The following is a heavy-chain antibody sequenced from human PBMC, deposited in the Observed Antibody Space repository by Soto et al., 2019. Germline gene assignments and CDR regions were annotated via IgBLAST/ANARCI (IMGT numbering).Heavy chain of an antibody. V-gene: IGHV4-34*01. CDR1: GGSFSGYY. CDR3: ARGRLSSGLFDP. D-gene: IGHD6-19*01. J-gene: IGHJ5*02. Sequence: SETLSLTCAVYGGSFSGYYWSWIRQPPGKGLEWIGEINHSGSTNYNPSLKSRVTISVDTSKNQFSRKLSSVTAADTAVYYCARGRLSSGLFDPWGQGTLVTSPQ. CDR2: INHSGST.